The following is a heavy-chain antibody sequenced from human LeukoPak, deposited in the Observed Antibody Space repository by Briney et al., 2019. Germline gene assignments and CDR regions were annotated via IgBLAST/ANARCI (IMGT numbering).Heavy chain of an antibody. Sequence: ASVKVSCKASGYTFTGYYMNWVRQAPGQGLEWMGWINPNSGGTNYAQKFQGRVTMTRDTSISTAYMELSRLRSDDTAVYYCARRPPPYYDSSGSSYYFDYWGQGTLVTVSS. CDR3: ARRPPPYYDSSGSSYYFDY. V-gene: IGHV1-2*02. D-gene: IGHD3-22*01. J-gene: IGHJ4*02. CDR2: INPNSGGT. CDR1: GYTFTGYY.